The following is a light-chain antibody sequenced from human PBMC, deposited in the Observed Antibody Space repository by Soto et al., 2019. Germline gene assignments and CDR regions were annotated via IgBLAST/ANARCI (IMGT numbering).Light chain of an antibody. CDR1: SNDVGGYNS. CDR2: GVT. J-gene: IGLJ3*02. Sequence: QSVLTQPASVSGSPGQSITISCTGASNDVGGYNSVSWYQQHPGKAPKLMIYGVTNRPSGISNRFSGSKSGNTASLTISGLQAEDEADYYCSSYTGSGTLVFGGGTKVTVL. V-gene: IGLV2-14*01. CDR3: SSYTGSGTLV.